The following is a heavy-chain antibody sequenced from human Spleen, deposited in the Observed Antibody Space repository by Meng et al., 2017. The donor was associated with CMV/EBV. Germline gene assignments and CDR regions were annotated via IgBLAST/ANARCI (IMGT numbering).Heavy chain of an antibody. J-gene: IGHJ4*02. CDR1: GYTFNSYG. CDR2: ISAYNGDA. CDR3: ARGSRRPDY. Sequence: KVSCKTSGYTFNSYGITWGRQAPGQGLEWMGRISAYNGDANYAQKLQGRVTMSIDTSTTTAYMEVRGLKSDDTAVYFCARGSRRPDYWGQGTLVTVSS. V-gene: IGHV1-18*01. D-gene: IGHD2-2*01.